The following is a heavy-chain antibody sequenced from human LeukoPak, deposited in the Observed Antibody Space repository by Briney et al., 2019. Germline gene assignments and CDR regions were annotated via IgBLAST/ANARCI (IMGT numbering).Heavy chain of an antibody. CDR3: AKDAAGPEY. Sequence: TGGSLRLSCAASGLTFSDYSMTWVRQAPGKGLFWVSGISAGGGSTYYADSVKGRFSIFRDNSRNTLYLQMNSLRAEDTAVYYCAKDAAGPEYWGQGTLVSVSS. CDR2: ISAGGGST. V-gene: IGHV3-23*01. D-gene: IGHD6-13*01. CDR1: GLTFSDYS. J-gene: IGHJ4*02.